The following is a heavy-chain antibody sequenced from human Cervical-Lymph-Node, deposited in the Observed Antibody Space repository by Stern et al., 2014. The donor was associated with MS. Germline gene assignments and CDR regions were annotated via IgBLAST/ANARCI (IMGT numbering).Heavy chain of an antibody. CDR2: IWYGGSNK. J-gene: IGHJ6*02. V-gene: IGHV3-33*01. D-gene: IGHD6-13*01. CDR1: GFTFSSYG. Sequence: VQLVESGGGVVQPGRSLRLSCAASGFTFSSYGMHWVRPAPGKGLEWVAVIWYGGSNKYYAYACKGRFTISRDNSKNTLYLQMNSLRAEDTAVYYCARSSSPSPYYYYGMDVWGQGTTVTVSS. CDR3: ARSSSPSPYYYYGMDV.